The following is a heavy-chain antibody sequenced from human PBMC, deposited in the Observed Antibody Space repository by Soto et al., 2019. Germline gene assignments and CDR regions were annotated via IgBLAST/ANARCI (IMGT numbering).Heavy chain of an antibody. D-gene: IGHD3-10*01. Sequence: TLSLTCTVSGGSISSSSYYWGWIRQPPGKGLEWIGSIYYSGSTYYNPSLKSRVTISVDTSKNQFSLKLSSVTAADTAVYYCARQSGYGSGSYKFDYYYYMDVWGKGTTVTVSS. CDR1: GGSISSSSYY. CDR3: ARQSGYGSGSYKFDYYYYMDV. J-gene: IGHJ6*03. V-gene: IGHV4-39*01. CDR2: IYYSGST.